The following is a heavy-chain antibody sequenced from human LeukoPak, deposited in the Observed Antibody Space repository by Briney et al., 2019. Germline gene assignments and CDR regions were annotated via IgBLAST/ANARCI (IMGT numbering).Heavy chain of an antibody. CDR3: AKDFLDNRERPYYMDV. J-gene: IGHJ6*03. CDR2: IPYDGSDK. CDR1: GFSFSGSG. Sequence: GGSLRLSCAASGFSFSGSGMHWVRQAPGKGLEWVAVIPYDGSDKYYADSVKGRFTISRDNSKNTLYLQMNSLRAEDTAVYYCAKDFLDNRERPYYMDVWGKGTTVTVSS. V-gene: IGHV3-30*18. D-gene: IGHD1-1*01.